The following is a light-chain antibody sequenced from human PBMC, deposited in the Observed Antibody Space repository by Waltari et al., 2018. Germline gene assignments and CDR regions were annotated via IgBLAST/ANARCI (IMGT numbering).Light chain of an antibody. CDR3: QQRSNWPPELT. Sequence: EIVLTQSPATLSLSPGERATLSCRASQSFSSYLAWYQQKPGKAPRRLSYGASNRATGIPARFSGSGSGTDFTLTISSREPEDFAVYYCQQRSNWPPELTFGGGTKVEIK. CDR1: QSFSSY. J-gene: IGKJ4*01. CDR2: GAS. V-gene: IGKV3-11*01.